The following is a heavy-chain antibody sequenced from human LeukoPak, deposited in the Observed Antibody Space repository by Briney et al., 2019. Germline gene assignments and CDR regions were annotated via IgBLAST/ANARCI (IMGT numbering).Heavy chain of an antibody. CDR1: GFTFSGYG. CDR2: ISNDGSNK. J-gene: IGHJ4*02. Sequence: QPGGSLRLSCAASGFTFSGYGMQWFRQAPAKGLEWVAAISNDGSNKYYADSVKGRFTIYRDNSKNTLYLQMNSLRAEDTAVYCCAKVDIVATIDGGRLVDYWGQGTLVSVSS. D-gene: IGHD5-12*01. CDR3: AKVDIVATIDGGRLVDY. V-gene: IGHV3-30*18.